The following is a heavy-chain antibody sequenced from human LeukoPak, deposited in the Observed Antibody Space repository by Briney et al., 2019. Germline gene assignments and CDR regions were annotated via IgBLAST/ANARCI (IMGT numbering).Heavy chain of an antibody. CDR3: AKDRGTYEYTFDY. CDR2: MWYDGSKD. CDR1: GFSFTTYA. Sequence: GGSLRLSCAASGFSFTTYAIHWVRQAPGQGLEGVSVMWYDGSKDYYADSVQGRVTISRDTSKNKVYIQMSNLRGEETDVYYCAKDRGTYEYTFDYWGQGTLVTVSS. V-gene: IGHV3-33*06. J-gene: IGHJ4*02. D-gene: IGHD1-26*01.